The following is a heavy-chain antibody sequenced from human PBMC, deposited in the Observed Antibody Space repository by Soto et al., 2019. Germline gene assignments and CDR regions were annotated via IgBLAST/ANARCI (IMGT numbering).Heavy chain of an antibody. Sequence: QVQLVESGGGVVQPGRSLRLSCAASGFTFSSYGMHWVRQAPGKGLEWVAVISYDGSNKYYADSVKGRFTISRDNSKNTLYLQMNSLRAEDTAVYYCAKVLGSSTDGFDYWGQGTLVTVSS. CDR2: ISYDGSNK. J-gene: IGHJ4*02. CDR1: GFTFSSYG. V-gene: IGHV3-30*18. D-gene: IGHD6-13*01. CDR3: AKVLGSSTDGFDY.